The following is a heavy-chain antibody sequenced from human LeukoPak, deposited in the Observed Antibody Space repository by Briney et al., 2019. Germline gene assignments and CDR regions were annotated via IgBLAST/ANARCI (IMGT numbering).Heavy chain of an antibody. D-gene: IGHD2-2*01. CDR2: ISSSSSTI. V-gene: IGHV3-48*01. Sequence: GGSLRLSCAASGFTFSSYSMNWVRQAPGKGLEWVSDISSSSSTIYYADSVKGRFTISRDNAKNSLYLEMNSLRAEDTAVYYCSRDRHCIGSTCYGLWGQGTRVTVSS. J-gene: IGHJ4*02. CDR1: GFTFSSYS. CDR3: SRDRHCIGSTCYGL.